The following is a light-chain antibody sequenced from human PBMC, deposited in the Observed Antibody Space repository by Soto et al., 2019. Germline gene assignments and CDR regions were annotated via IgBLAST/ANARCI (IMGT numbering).Light chain of an antibody. J-gene: IGKJ5*01. CDR1: QNVRGY. CDR3: QQYGSSPPIT. CDR2: GAS. V-gene: IGKV3-20*01. Sequence: EILLTQSPVTLSLSPGERATLSCRVSQNVRGYLAWYQQKPGQAPRLLIYGASSRATGIPDRFSGSGSGTDFTLTISRLEPEDFAVYYCQQYGSSPPITFGQGTRLEIK.